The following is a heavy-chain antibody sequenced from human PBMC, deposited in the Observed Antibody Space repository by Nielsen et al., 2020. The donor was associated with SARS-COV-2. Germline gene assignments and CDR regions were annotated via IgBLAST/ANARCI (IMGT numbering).Heavy chain of an antibody. CDR2: ISRSGSAK. D-gene: IGHD3-22*01. CDR3: AREAPDYYDTTLGGAFDI. Sequence: WIRQPPGKGLEWVSYISRSGSAKYCADSVKGRFTISRDNGENSLYLEMNSLRDEDTAIYYCAREAPDYYDTTLGGAFDIWGQGTMVIVSS. V-gene: IGHV3-48*02. J-gene: IGHJ3*02.